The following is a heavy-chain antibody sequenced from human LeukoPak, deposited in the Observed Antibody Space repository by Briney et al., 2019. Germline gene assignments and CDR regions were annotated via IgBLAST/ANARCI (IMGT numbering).Heavy chain of an antibody. J-gene: IGHJ4*02. CDR3: AKGSVRGVTQYYFDY. V-gene: IGHV3-23*01. D-gene: IGHD3-10*01. Sequence: GGSLRLSGAASGFTFSSYAMSWVRQAPGKGLEWVSAISGSGGSTYYADSVKGRFTISRDNSKNTLYLQMNSLRAEDTAVYYCAKGSVRGVTQYYFDYWGQGTLVTVSS. CDR1: GFTFSSYA. CDR2: ISGSGGST.